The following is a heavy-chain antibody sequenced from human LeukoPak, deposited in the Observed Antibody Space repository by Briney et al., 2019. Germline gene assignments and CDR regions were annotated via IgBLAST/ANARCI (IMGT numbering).Heavy chain of an antibody. V-gene: IGHV3-11*04. CDR2: ISSSGSNI. Sequence: PGGSLRLSCAVSGFIFSDYYMTWIRQAPGKGLEWVSHISSSGSNIHHADSVKGRFTISRDNAKNSLYLQMNSLRAEDTAVYYCVREGYSTGQFDYWGQGTLVTVSS. CDR3: VREGYSTGQFDY. D-gene: IGHD2-8*02. CDR1: GFIFSDYY. J-gene: IGHJ4*02.